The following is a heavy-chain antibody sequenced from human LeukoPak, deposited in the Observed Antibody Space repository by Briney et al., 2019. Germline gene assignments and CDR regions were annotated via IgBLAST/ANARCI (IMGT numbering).Heavy chain of an antibody. Sequence: SETLSLTCTVSGGSISIYYWNWIRQPAGKGLEWIGRIYTSGSTSYNPSVKSRVTISVDTSKNQFSLKLSSVTAADTAVYYCARHLAMVLDYWGQGTLVTVSS. CDR1: GGSISIYY. CDR3: ARHLAMVLDY. V-gene: IGHV4-4*07. CDR2: IYTSGST. D-gene: IGHD5-18*01. J-gene: IGHJ4*02.